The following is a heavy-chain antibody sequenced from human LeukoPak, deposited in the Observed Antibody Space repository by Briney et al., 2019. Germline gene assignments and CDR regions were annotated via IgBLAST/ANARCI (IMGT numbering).Heavy chain of an antibody. CDR3: ANWQFGELSVVWFDP. Sequence: SLRLSCAASGFTFDYYPMQWVRQARGRGREWGSGLCWNSGRIGYAASVKGRFTISRDNAKNSLYLQMNSLRADDTALYYCANWQFGELSVVWFDPWGQGTLVTVSS. CDR2: LCWNSGRI. CDR1: GFTFDYYP. J-gene: IGHJ5*02. D-gene: IGHD3-10*01. V-gene: IGHV3-9*01.